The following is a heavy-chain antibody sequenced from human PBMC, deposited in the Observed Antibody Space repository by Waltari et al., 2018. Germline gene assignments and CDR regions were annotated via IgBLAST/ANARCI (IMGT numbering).Heavy chain of an antibody. CDR2: IYPGDSDT. CDR3: AIDVDTAMVSTDAFDI. CDR1: GYSFTSYW. Sequence: EVQLVQSGAEVKKPGESLKISCKGSGYSFTSYWIGWVRQMPGKGLEWMGIIYPGDSDTRDSPSFQGQVTISADKSISTAYLQWSSLKASDTAMYYCAIDVDTAMVSTDAFDIWGQGTMVTVSS. J-gene: IGHJ3*02. V-gene: IGHV5-51*01. D-gene: IGHD5-18*01.